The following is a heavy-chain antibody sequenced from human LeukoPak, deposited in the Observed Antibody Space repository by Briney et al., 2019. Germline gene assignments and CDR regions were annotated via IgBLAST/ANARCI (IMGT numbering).Heavy chain of an antibody. Sequence: GGSLRLSCAASGFTFDDYAMHWVRQAPGKGLEWVSLISWDGGSTYYADSVKGRFTISRDNSKNTLYLQMNSLRAEDTAVYYCAKDSGRPEWGQGTLVTVSS. V-gene: IGHV3-43D*03. J-gene: IGHJ4*02. D-gene: IGHD1-14*01. CDR2: ISWDGGST. CDR1: GFTFDDYA. CDR3: AKDSGRPE.